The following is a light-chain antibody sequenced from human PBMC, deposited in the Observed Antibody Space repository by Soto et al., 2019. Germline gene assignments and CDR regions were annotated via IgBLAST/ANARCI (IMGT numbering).Light chain of an antibody. CDR3: HQYADSPQT. J-gene: IGKJ2*01. V-gene: IGKV3-20*01. CDR2: DAS. CDR1: HSVTSDY. Sequence: EIVLTQSPGTLSLSPGERATLSCRASHSVTSDYLAWYQQKPGQAPRLLIYDASNRATGIPARFSGSGSGTDFTLTISSLEPEDFAVYFCHQYADSPQTFGQGTKVDIK.